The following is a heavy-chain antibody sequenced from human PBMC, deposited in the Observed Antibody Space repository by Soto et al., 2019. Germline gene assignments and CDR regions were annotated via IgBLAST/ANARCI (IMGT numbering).Heavy chain of an antibody. D-gene: IGHD6-13*01. V-gene: IGHV4-30-2*01. CDR3: ARADIAAPHLDY. Sequence: PSETLSLTCAVSGGSISSGGYSWSWIRQPPGKGLGWIGYIYHSGGTYYNPSLKSRVTISVDRSKNQFSLKLSSVTAADTAVYYCARADIAAPHLDYWGQGTLVTVSS. CDR2: IYHSGGT. J-gene: IGHJ4*02. CDR1: GGSISSGGYS.